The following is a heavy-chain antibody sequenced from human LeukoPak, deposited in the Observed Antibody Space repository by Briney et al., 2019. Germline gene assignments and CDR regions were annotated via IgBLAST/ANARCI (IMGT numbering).Heavy chain of an antibody. V-gene: IGHV4-4*07. Sequence: SETLSLTCTVSGGSISSYYWSWIRQPAGKGLEWTGRIYTSGSTNYNPSLKSRVTMSVDTSKNQCSLKLSSVTAADTAVYYCARDSVYSGYDYYYYYYGMDVWGQGTTVTVSS. D-gene: IGHD5-12*01. CDR3: ARDSVYSGYDYYYYYYGMDV. J-gene: IGHJ6*02. CDR1: GGSISSYY. CDR2: IYTSGST.